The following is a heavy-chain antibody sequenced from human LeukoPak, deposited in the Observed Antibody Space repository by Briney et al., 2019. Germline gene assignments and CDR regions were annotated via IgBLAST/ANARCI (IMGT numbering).Heavy chain of an antibody. J-gene: IGHJ3*02. CDR2: LSASSGST. CDR3: TRIRHCDSTYCPDAFDI. V-gene: IGHV3-23*01. Sequence: GGSLRLSCAASRFPFSNYAISWGRQTPGKGLGWVSGLSASSGSTYSADSVKGRFTISRDNSKNTLYLQMDSLRAEDAAVYYCTRIRHCDSTYCPDAFDIWGQGRMVTVSS. D-gene: IGHD2/OR15-2a*01. CDR1: RFPFSNYA.